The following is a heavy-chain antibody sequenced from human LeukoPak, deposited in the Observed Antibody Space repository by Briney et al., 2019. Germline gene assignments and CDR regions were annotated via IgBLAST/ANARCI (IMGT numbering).Heavy chain of an antibody. CDR3: AKDLSIRHCGIDCDIKGASDY. CDR2: ISWDGGST. Sequence: PGGSLRLSCAASGFTFDDYSMHWVRQAPGQGLERVSLISWDGGSTYYADSVKGRFTITRDNSKNSLFLQMNSLRTEDTALYYCAKDLSIRHCGIDCDIKGASDYWGQGTPVTVSS. J-gene: IGHJ4*02. CDR1: GFTFDDYS. D-gene: IGHD2-21*02. V-gene: IGHV3-43*01.